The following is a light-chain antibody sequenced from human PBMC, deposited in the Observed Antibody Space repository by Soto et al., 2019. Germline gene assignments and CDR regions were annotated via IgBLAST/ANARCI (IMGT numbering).Light chain of an antibody. CDR2: DAS. Sequence: DIQMTQSPSTLSASVGDRVTITCRASQSISSWLAWYQQKPGKAPKLLIYDASSLESGVPSRFSGSGSGTEFTLTISSLQTDDFATHYCQQYNSYSPVTFGQGTKLEIK. V-gene: IGKV1-5*01. J-gene: IGKJ2*01. CDR3: QQYNSYSPVT. CDR1: QSISSW.